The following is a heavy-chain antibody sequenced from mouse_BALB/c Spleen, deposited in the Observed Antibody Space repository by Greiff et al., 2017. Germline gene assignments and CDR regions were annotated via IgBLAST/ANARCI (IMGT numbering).Heavy chain of an antibody. Sequence: EVHLVESGPGLVKPSQSLSLTCTVTGYSITSDYAWNWIRQFPGNKLEWMGYISYSGSTSYNPSLKSRISITRDTSKNQFFLQLNSVTTEDTATYYCARCYGSSYPYYFDYWGQGTTLTVSS. V-gene: IGHV3-2*02. CDR1: GYSITSDYA. CDR3: ARCYGSSYPYYFDY. CDR2: ISYSGST. D-gene: IGHD1-1*01. J-gene: IGHJ2*01.